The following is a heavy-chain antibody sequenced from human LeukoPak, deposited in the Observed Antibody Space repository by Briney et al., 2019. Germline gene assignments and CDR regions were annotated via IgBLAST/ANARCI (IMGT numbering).Heavy chain of an antibody. CDR2: IKQDGSEK. V-gene: IGHV3-7*01. CDR1: CFSFDSYW. CDR3: TRDGSGWSDS. D-gene: IGHD3-3*01. J-gene: IGHJ5*01. Sequence: PGGSLRLSCAASCFSFDSYWMSWVRQAPGKGPEWVANIKQDGSEKYYVDSVKGRFTISRDNAKNSLYLQMNSLGVEDTAVYFCTRDGSGWSDSWGQGTVVTVSS.